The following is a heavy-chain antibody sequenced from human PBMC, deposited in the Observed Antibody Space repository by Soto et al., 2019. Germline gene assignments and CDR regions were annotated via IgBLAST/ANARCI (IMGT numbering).Heavy chain of an antibody. CDR2: IYFNGNT. D-gene: IGHD3-16*01. CDR1: AASFSKYY. J-gene: IGHJ4*02. CDR3: ASVTFGGIVLAH. V-gene: IGHV4-59*01. Sequence: SETLSLTCTVSAASFSKYYWTWIRQPPGKGLEWIGYIYFNGNTKYNPSLEGRLTISIDTSKKEFSLKLTSVTAAAAAVYYCASVTFGGIVLAHWGQGTRVTVSS.